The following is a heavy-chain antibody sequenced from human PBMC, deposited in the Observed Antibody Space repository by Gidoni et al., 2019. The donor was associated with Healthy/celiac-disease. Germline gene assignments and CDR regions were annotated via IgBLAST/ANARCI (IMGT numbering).Heavy chain of an antibody. J-gene: IGHJ6*02. CDR2: IDPSDSYT. CDR3: ARLQDIVVVPAASPGYYYGMDV. CDR1: GYSFTSYW. D-gene: IGHD2-2*01. V-gene: IGHV5-10-1*03. Sequence: EVQLVQSGAEVKKPGESLRISCKGSGYSFTSYWISWVRQMPGKGLEWMGRIDPSDSYTNYSPSFQGHVTISADKSISTAYLQWSSLKASDTAMYYCARLQDIVVVPAASPGYYYGMDVWGQGTTVTVSS.